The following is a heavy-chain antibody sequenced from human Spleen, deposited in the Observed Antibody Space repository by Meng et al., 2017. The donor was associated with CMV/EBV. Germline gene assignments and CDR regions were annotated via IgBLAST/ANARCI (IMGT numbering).Heavy chain of an antibody. CDR2: INHSGST. D-gene: IGHD6-13*01. V-gene: IGHV4-34*01. Sequence: SETLSLTCAVYGGSFSGYYWSWIRQPPGKGLEWIGEINHSGSTNYNPSLKSRVTISVDTSKNQFSLKLSSVTAADTAVYYCARGGTAAAGPYNWFDPWGQGTLVTVSS. CDR1: GGSFSGYY. CDR3: ARGGTAAAGPYNWFDP. J-gene: IGHJ5*02.